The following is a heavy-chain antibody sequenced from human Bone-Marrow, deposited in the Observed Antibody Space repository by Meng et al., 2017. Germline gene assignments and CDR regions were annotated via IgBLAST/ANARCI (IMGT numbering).Heavy chain of an antibody. Sequence: QVQLQESGPGLVKPSGTLFLTCSVSGGSISSSNWWSWVRQPPGKGLEWIGEIYHSGSTNYNPSLKSRVTISVDKSKNQFSLKLSSVTAADTAVYYCARVSLQATIAAAGVVWFDPWGQGTLVTVSS. CDR1: GGSISSSNW. D-gene: IGHD6-13*01. V-gene: IGHV4-4*02. J-gene: IGHJ5*02. CDR2: IYHSGST. CDR3: ARVSLQATIAAAGVVWFDP.